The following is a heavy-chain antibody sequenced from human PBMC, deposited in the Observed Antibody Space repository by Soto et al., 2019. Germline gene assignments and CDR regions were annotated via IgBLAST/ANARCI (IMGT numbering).Heavy chain of an antibody. CDR1: GGSFSGYY. V-gene: IGHV4-34*01. Sequence: SETLSLTCAVYGGSFSGYYWSWIRQPPGKGLEWIGEINHSGSTNYNPSLKSRVTISVDTSKNQFSPKPSSVTAADTAVYYCARTYYYYGMDVWGQGTTVTVS. CDR2: INHSGST. J-gene: IGHJ6*02. CDR3: ARTYYYYGMDV.